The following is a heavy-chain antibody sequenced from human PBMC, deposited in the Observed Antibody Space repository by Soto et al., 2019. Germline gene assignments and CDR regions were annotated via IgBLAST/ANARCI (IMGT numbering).Heavy chain of an antibody. D-gene: IGHD6-19*01. CDR3: AREVSGWYQCFDY. CDR2: ISYDGINK. Sequence: QVQLVESGGGVVQPGGSLRLSCAASGFTFSSNPMHWVRQTPGGGLEWVALISYDGINKHHADSVKGRFTISRDKSRSTLYLQMDSLRTEDTAVYYCAREVSGWYQCFDYWGQGTLVTVSS. CDR1: GFTFSSNP. J-gene: IGHJ4*02. V-gene: IGHV3-30-3*01.